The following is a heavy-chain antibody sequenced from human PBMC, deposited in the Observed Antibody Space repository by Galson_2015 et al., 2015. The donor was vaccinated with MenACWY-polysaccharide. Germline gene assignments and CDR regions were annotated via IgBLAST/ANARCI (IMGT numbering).Heavy chain of an antibody. CDR3: AKGSGSLYNFYYVMDV. D-gene: IGHD1-26*01. Sequence: SLRLSCAASGFTFSSYAMSWVRQAPGKGLEWVSAISGSGGSTYYADSVKGRFTISRDNSKNTLYLQMNDLRAEDTAVYYCAKGSGSLYNFYYVMDVWGQGTTVTVS. CDR1: GFTFSSYA. V-gene: IGHV3-23*01. CDR2: ISGSGGST. J-gene: IGHJ6*02.